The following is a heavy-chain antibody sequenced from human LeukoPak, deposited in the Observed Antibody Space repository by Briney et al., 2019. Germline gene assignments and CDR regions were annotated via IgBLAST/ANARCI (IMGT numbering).Heavy chain of an antibody. J-gene: IGHJ5*02. CDR3: VRAHHPGGWFDP. D-gene: IGHD3-10*01. V-gene: IGHV3-64*01. CDR2: ISSNGGST. Sequence: PGGSLRLSCAASGFTFSSYAMHWVRQAPGKGLEYVSAISSNGGSTYYANSVKGRFTISRDNSKNTLYLQMGSLRAEDMAVHYCVRAHHPGGWFDPWGQGTLVTVSS. CDR1: GFTFSSYA.